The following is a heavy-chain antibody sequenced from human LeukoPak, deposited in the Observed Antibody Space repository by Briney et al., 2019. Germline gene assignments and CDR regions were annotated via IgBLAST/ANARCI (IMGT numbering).Heavy chain of an antibody. D-gene: IGHD1-26*01. CDR1: GFTFSTYW. CDR3: ARLRSYGWFDP. J-gene: IGHJ5*02. Sequence: GGSLRLSCAASGFTFSTYWMGWVRQAPGEGLEWLANIKSDGSDKYYVDSVKGRFTISRDNAKNSLYLQMNSLRAEDTAVYYCARLRSYGWFDPWGQGTLVTVSS. CDR2: IKSDGSDK. V-gene: IGHV3-7*01.